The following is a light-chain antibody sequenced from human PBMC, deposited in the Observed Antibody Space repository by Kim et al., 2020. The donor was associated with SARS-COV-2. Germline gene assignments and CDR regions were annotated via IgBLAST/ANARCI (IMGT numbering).Light chain of an antibody. CDR3: QQYGSYPQT. Sequence: ATVGDRVTITCRASQGINNYLAWFQQKPGKAPKSLIYAASKLHSGVPSKFSGSGSGTDFTLTISSLQTEDFATYYCQQYGSYPQTFGQGTKVDIK. J-gene: IGKJ1*01. CDR1: QGINNY. CDR2: AAS. V-gene: IGKV1-16*02.